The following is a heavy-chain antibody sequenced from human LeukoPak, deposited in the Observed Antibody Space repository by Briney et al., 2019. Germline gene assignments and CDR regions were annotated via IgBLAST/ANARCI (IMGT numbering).Heavy chain of an antibody. CDR2: ISSSSTTI. Sequence: GGSLRLSCAASGFTFSDYYMSWIRQAPGKGLEWVSYISSSSTTIYYADSVKGRFTISRDNAKSSLYLQMNDLRAEGTAVYYCARDVVRSRVDYWGQGTLVTVSS. CDR1: GFTFSDYY. V-gene: IGHV3-11*04. J-gene: IGHJ4*02. CDR3: ARDVVRSRVDY. D-gene: IGHD2-21*01.